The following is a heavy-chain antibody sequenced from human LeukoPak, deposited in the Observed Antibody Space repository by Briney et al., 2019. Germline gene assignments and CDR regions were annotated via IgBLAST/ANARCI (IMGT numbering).Heavy chain of an antibody. V-gene: IGHV4-34*01. CDR3: ARASIYYDSSGYTYYYYYMDV. J-gene: IGHJ6*03. CDR2: INHSGST. Sequence: SETLSLTCAVYGGSFSGYYWSWIRQPPGKGLEWIGEINHSGSTNYNPSLKSRVTISVDTSKNQFSLKLSSVTAADTAVYYCARASIYYDSSGYTYYYYYMDVWGKGTTVTVSS. CDR1: GGSFSGYY. D-gene: IGHD3-22*01.